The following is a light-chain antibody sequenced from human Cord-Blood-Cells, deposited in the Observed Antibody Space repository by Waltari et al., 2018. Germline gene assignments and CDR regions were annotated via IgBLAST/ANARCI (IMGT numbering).Light chain of an antibody. Sequence: IKLTQSPSSLSESVGASVTITCRASQGISSYLAWYQQTPVKAPKLLIYAASTLQSGVPSRFSGSGSGTDFTLTISSLQPEDFATYYCQQLNSYPLTFGGGTKVEIK. CDR1: QGISSY. V-gene: IGKV1-9*01. CDR3: QQLNSYPLT. J-gene: IGKJ4*01. CDR2: AAS.